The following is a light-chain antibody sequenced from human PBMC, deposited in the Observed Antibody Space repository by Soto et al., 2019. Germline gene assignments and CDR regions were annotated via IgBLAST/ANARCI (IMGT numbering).Light chain of an antibody. CDR1: QSISSW. CDR2: KAS. V-gene: IGKV1-5*03. Sequence: DIQMTQSPSTRSASVGDRVTITCRASQSISSWLAWYQQKPGKAPKLLIYKASNLKSGVPSRFSGSGSGTEFTLTISSLQPDDFATYYCQQYNSYSRTFGQGTKVDIK. CDR3: QQYNSYSRT. J-gene: IGKJ1*01.